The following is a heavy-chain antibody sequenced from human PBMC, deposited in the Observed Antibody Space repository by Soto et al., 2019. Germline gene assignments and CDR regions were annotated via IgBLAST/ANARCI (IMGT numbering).Heavy chain of an antibody. CDR3: ARDLALAGNY. D-gene: IGHD6-19*01. V-gene: IGHV3-21*01. CDR1: GFTFSSYW. CDR2: ISSTSSYT. Sequence: VVSLRVSCAASGFTFSSYWMNWVRQTQGKGLEWVSSISSTSSYTHYSDSVKGRFTISRDNANNSLFLQMNSLRAEDTATYYCARDLALAGNYWGQGVLVTVSS. J-gene: IGHJ4*02.